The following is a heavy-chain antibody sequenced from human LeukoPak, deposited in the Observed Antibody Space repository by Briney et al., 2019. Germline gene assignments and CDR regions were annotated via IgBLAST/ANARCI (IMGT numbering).Heavy chain of an antibody. D-gene: IGHD3-22*01. CDR1: GFTFSTYW. V-gene: IGHV3-7*01. CDR3: ASGYYSRRFDY. Sequence: GGSLRLSCEASGFTFSTYWMSWVRQTPGKGLEWVANIKEDGSEKYYVDSVKGRFTISRDNAKNSLYLQMNSLRAEDTAVYYCASGYYSRRFDYWGQGTLVTVSS. CDR2: IKEDGSEK. J-gene: IGHJ4*02.